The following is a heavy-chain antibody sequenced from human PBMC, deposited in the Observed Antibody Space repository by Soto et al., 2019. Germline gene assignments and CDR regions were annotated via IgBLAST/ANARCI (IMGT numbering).Heavy chain of an antibody. CDR2: SIPTLGTP. D-gene: IGHD3-16*01. CDR3: ARVGLGAYDY. Sequence: HVQRVQSGADVKQPGSAVKVSCKASGEIFRNFAFNWMQQAHEQGLDRMGGSIPTLGTPHYAQKFLGRVTITADESTRTVYMEMSSLTVEDTAVYYWARVGLGAYDYWGQGTLVSVSS. V-gene: IGHV1-69*01. J-gene: IGHJ4*02. CDR1: GEIFRNFA.